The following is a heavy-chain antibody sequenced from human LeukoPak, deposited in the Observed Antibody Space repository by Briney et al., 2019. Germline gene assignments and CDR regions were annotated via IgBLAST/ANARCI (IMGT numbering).Heavy chain of an antibody. CDR2: INPTGGST. J-gene: IGHJ4*02. D-gene: IGHD3-3*01. Sequence: ASVRVSSTASGYTFIIYYIYWVRQAPGHGGEWVGGINPTGGSTTYAHKLQSTVTMTRDTSTSTLYMELTSLRSEDTAVYYCARDGAPSDFHYWGQGTLVTVSS. CDR1: GYTFIIYY. V-gene: IGHV1-46*01. CDR3: ARDGAPSDFHY.